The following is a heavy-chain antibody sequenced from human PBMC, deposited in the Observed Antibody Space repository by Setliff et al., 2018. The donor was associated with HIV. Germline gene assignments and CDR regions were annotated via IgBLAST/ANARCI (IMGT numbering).Heavy chain of an antibody. Sequence: ASVKVSCKASGYTFTSYYMHWVRQAPGQGLEWMGIINPSGGSTSYAQKFQGRVTMTRDTSTSTVYMDLNSLKSEDTAVYYCAEVTCSPDSCFLDYWGQGTLVTVSS. CDR2: INPSGGST. V-gene: IGHV1-46*01. CDR1: GYTFTSYY. J-gene: IGHJ4*02. CDR3: AEVTCSPDSCFLDY. D-gene: IGHD2-15*01.